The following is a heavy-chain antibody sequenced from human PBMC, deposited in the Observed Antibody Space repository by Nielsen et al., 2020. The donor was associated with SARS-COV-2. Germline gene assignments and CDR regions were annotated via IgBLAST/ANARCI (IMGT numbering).Heavy chain of an antibody. CDR1: GGSISSGGYY. CDR3: ARATGRWLQLVFDY. CDR2: IYYSGST. Sequence: SETLSLTCTVSGGSISSGGYYWSWIRQHPGKGLEWIGYIYYSGSTYYNPSLKSRVTISVDTSKNQFSLKLSSVTAADTAVYYCARATGRWLQLVFDYWGQGTLVTVSS. J-gene: IGHJ4*02. D-gene: IGHD5-24*01. V-gene: IGHV4-31*03.